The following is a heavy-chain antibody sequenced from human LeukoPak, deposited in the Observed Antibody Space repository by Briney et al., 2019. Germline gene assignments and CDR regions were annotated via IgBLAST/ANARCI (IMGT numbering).Heavy chain of an antibody. V-gene: IGHV3-30-3*01. Sequence: GGSLRLSCAASGFTFSTYAMHWVRQAPGKGLEWVAVIAYHGVTTYYADSVKGRFTISRDNSKDTLFLQMGSLRGEDTAVYYCAKALNNYYGSGTYYSTSYHYYYYGMDVWGQGTTVTVSS. CDR3: AKALNNYYGSGTYYSTSYHYYYYGMDV. CDR2: IAYHGVTT. J-gene: IGHJ6*02. CDR1: GFTFSTYA. D-gene: IGHD3-10*01.